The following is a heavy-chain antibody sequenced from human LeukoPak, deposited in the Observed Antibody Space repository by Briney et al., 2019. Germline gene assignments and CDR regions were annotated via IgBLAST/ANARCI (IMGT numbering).Heavy chain of an antibody. CDR2: INHSGST. D-gene: IGHD3-10*01. CDR3: ARHPRKGPVLLWFGANGGWLDP. J-gene: IGHJ5*02. V-gene: IGHV4-34*01. Sequence: SETLSLTCAVYGESFSGYYWSWIRQPPGKGLEWIGEINHSGSTNYNPSLKIRVTISVDTSKNQFSLKLSSVTAADTAVYYCARHPRKGPVLLWFGANGGWLDPWGQGTLVTVSS. CDR1: GESFSGYY.